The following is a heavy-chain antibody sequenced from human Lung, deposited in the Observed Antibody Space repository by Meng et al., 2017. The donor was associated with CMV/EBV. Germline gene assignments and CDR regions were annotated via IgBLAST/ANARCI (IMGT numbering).Heavy chain of an antibody. V-gene: IGHV3-48*04. J-gene: IGHJ6*02. Sequence: GESLKISCEASGFTFRSYNMNWVRQAPGKGLEWVSYISFSSSIIHYADSVKGRFTISRDNARDSLYLQMNSLRAEDTAVYFCAGYTSSSYGMGVWGQGTTVTV. CDR2: ISFSSSII. CDR3: AGYTSSSYGMGV. CDR1: GFTFRSYN. D-gene: IGHD3-16*02.